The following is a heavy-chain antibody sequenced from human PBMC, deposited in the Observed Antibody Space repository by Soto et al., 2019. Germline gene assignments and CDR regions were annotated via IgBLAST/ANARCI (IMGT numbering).Heavy chain of an antibody. CDR1: GFTFSNYG. J-gene: IGHJ6*02. CDR2: ILNDGSNR. D-gene: IGHD3-10*01. V-gene: IGHV3-33*01. CDR3: ARDDEYSGNGMDV. Sequence: QVQWVESGGGVVQPGRSLRLSCAASGFTFSNYGMHWVRQAPGKGLEWVAVILNDGSNRYHADSVKDRFTISRDNSKNMLYLQMNSLRAEDTVVYYWARDDEYSGNGMDVWGQGTTVTVS.